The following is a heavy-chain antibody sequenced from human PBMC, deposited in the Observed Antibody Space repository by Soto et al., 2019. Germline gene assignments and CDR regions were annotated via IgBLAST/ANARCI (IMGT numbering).Heavy chain of an antibody. CDR1: GFTFSSYG. J-gene: IGHJ6*02. D-gene: IGHD6-13*01. Sequence: QVQLVESGGGVVQPGRSLRLSCAASGFTFSSYGMHWVRQAPGKGLEWVAVISYDGSNKYYADSVKGRFTISRDNSKNTLYLQMNSLRAEDTAVYYCAKDDSSSWLYYYCYGMDVWGQGTTVTVSS. V-gene: IGHV3-30*18. CDR2: ISYDGSNK. CDR3: AKDDSSSWLYYYCYGMDV.